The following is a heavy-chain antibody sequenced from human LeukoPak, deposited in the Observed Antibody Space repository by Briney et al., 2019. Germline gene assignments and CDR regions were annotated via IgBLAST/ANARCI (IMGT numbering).Heavy chain of an antibody. D-gene: IGHD3-3*01. Sequence: PSETLSLTCAVYGGSFSGYYWGWIRQPPGKGLEWIGSIYYSGSTYYNPSLKSQVTISVDTSENQFSLKLSSVTAADTAVYYCARHPPRWAGEWLLFDCWGQGTLVTVSS. CDR2: IYYSGST. CDR3: ARHPPRWAGEWLLFDC. J-gene: IGHJ4*02. V-gene: IGHV4-39*01. CDR1: GGSFSGYY.